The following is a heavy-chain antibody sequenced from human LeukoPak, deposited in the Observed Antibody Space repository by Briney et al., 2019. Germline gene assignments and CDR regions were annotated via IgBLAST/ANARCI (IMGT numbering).Heavy chain of an antibody. CDR1: GFTFSNAW. J-gene: IGHJ4*02. D-gene: IGHD3-22*01. CDR2: IKSKTDGGTT. V-gene: IGHV3-15*01. CDR3: TTEAYYYDSRDYFDY. Sequence: GGSLRLSCAASGFTFSNAWMSWARQAPGKGLEWVGRIKSKTDGGTTDYAAPVKGRFTISRDDSKNTLYLQMNSLKTEDTAVYYCTTEAYYYDSRDYFDYWGQGTLVTVSS.